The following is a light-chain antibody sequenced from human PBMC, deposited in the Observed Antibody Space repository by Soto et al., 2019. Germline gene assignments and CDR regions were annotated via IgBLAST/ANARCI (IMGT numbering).Light chain of an antibody. Sequence: VMTQSPDSLAVSLGERATINCKSSQSVLYSSNNKNYLAWYQQKPGQPPKLLIYWASTRESGVTDRFSGSGSGTDFTLTISSLQAEDVAVYYCQQYYSTPLTFGGGTKVEIK. CDR1: QSVLYSSNNKNY. CDR2: WAS. V-gene: IGKV4-1*01. CDR3: QQYYSTPLT. J-gene: IGKJ4*01.